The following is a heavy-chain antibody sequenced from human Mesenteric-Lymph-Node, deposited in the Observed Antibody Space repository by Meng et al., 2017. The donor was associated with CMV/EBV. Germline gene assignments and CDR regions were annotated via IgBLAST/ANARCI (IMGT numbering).Heavy chain of an antibody. Sequence: SETLSLTCTVSGGSIGTYYWSWIRQPPGKGLEWIGYIYHSGSTNYNPSLKSRVTVSGDTSKNQFSLKLSSVTAADTAVYYCARDPGRGYCSGGSCFSGWFDPWGQGTLVTVSS. CDR2: IYHSGST. CDR1: GGSIGTYY. D-gene: IGHD2-15*01. J-gene: IGHJ5*02. V-gene: IGHV4-59*01. CDR3: ARDPGRGYCSGGSCFSGWFDP.